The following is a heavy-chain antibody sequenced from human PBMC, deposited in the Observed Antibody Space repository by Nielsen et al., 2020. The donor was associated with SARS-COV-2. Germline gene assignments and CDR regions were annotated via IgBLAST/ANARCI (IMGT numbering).Heavy chain of an antibody. CDR1: GYTFTSYD. D-gene: IGHD2-21*01. V-gene: IGHV1-18*01. Sequence: ASVKVSCKASGYTFTSYDINWVRQATGQGLEWMGWISAYNGNTNYAQKLQGRVTMTTDTSTSTAYMELRSRRSDDTAVYYCARVFEAFDIWGQGTMVTVSS. CDR2: ISAYNGNT. CDR3: ARVFEAFDI. J-gene: IGHJ3*02.